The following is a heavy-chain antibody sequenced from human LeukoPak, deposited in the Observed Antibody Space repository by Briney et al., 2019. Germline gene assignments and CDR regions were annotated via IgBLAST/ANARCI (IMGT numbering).Heavy chain of an antibody. V-gene: IGHV4-34*01. Sequence: MPSETLSLTCAVYGGSFSGYYWSWIRQPLGKGLEWIGEINHSGSTNYNPSLKSRVTISVDTSKNQFSLKLSSVTAADTAVYYCTRIKRVGGSSSAYYYYYGMDVWGQGTTVTVS. CDR1: GGSFSGYY. CDR3: TRIKRVGGSSSAYYYYYGMDV. J-gene: IGHJ6*02. D-gene: IGHD6-6*01. CDR2: INHSGST.